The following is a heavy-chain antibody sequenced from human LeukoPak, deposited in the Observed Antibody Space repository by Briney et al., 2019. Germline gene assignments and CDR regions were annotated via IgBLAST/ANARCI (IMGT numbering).Heavy chain of an antibody. Sequence: SVRVSCTASGGTFTNYSFSWVRQAPGQGLEWMGRVIPSFGTANYAQRFEGRVTITADKSTGTTYMELSSLRSEDTAVYLCSTALGGMPTPHPWGQGTLVTVSS. J-gene: IGHJ4*02. CDR3: STALGGMPTPHP. V-gene: IGHV1-69*06. CDR1: GGTFTNYS. CDR2: VIPSFGTA. D-gene: IGHD3-16*01.